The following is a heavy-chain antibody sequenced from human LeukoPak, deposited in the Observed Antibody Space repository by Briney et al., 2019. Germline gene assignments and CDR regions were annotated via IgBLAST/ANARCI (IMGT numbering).Heavy chain of an antibody. CDR3: ARDLGGRFGGVFDSFDC. CDR2: ISYSGRA. J-gene: IGHJ4*02. CDR1: GGSISSFY. V-gene: IGHV4-59*01. Sequence: SETLSLTCTVSGGSISSFYWSWMRQPPGKGLEYIGYISYSGRANYNSSLKGRVTISVDTTKNQFSLKLGSVTAADTAVYYCARDLGGRFGGVFDSFDCWGQGTLVTVSS. D-gene: IGHD3-16*02.